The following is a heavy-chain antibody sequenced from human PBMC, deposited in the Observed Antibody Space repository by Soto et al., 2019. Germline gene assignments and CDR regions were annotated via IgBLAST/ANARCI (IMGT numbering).Heavy chain of an antibody. Sequence: PSETLSLTCAVSGASISSGYWWNWVRQPPGKGLEWIGEISQSGNTNYNPSLMSRVTISVDTSKNQFSLKLSSVTAADTAVYYCARHGPLSYYDSSGYYSGDPEYFQHWGQGTLVTVSS. CDR3: ARHGPLSYYDSSGYYSGDPEYFQH. D-gene: IGHD3-22*01. CDR2: ISQSGNT. CDR1: GASISSGYW. V-gene: IGHV4-4*02. J-gene: IGHJ1*01.